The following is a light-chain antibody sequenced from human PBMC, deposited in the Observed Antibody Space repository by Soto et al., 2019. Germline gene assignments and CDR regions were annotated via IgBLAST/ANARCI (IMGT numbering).Light chain of an antibody. CDR3: QQSSSTPVT. J-gene: IGKJ4*01. CDR1: EAISHY. CDR2: GAS. V-gene: IGKV1-39*01. Sequence: IHMTQSPSSLSASIGDRVTITCRASEAISHYLNWYQQKPGKAPKLLIYGASKLQSGVQSRFSGSGSGTDFTLNITSLQGEDFATYYCQQSSSTPVTFGGGTKVEI.